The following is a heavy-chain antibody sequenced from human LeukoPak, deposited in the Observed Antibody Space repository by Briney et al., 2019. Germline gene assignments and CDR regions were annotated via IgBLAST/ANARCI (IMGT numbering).Heavy chain of an antibody. Sequence: PGGSLRLSCAASGFTFCSYGMHWVRQAPGKGLEWVAFIRYDGSNKYYADSVKGRFTISRDNSKNTLYLQMNSLTPEDTAVYYCAKVAIVVVPADRFDYWGQGALVTVSS. V-gene: IGHV3-30*02. D-gene: IGHD2-2*01. CDR2: IRYDGSNK. CDR1: GFTFCSYG. CDR3: AKVAIVVVPADRFDY. J-gene: IGHJ4*02.